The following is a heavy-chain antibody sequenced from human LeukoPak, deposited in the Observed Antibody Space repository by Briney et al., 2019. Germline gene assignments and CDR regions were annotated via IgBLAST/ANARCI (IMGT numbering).Heavy chain of an antibody. CDR2: IKSKTDGGTT. V-gene: IGHV3-15*01. J-gene: IGHJ5*02. CDR1: GFTFSSYG. Sequence: GGSLRLSCAASGFTFSSYGMHWVRQAPGKGLEWVGRIKSKTDGGTTDYAAPVKGRFTISRDDSKNTLYLQMNSLRAEDTAVYYCARDPSSWGQGTLVTVSS. CDR3: ARDPSS.